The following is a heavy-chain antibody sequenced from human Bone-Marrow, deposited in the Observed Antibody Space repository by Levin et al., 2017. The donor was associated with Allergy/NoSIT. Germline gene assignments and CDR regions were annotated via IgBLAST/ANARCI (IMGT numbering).Heavy chain of an antibody. J-gene: IGHJ4*01. V-gene: IGHV3-21*01. CDR1: GFTFSSYS. Sequence: PGGSLRLSCLGSGFTFSSYSMNWVRQIPGKGLEWVSSISSVSAYIFYADSVKGRFTVSRDNVENSLFLQMNSLRAEDTAIYYCARDYRGFDIWGHGTLVTVSS. D-gene: IGHD3-16*02. CDR2: ISSVSAYI. CDR3: ARDYRGFDI.